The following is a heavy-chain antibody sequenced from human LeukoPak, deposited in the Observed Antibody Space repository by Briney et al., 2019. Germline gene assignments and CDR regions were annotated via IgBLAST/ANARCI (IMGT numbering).Heavy chain of an antibody. Sequence: PSETLSLTCTVSGGSISSYYWSWIGQPPGKGLEWIAYISDIGSINYNPSLKIRVTISLDTSKNQFSLKLSSVTAADTAVYYCAGHHPRNTVDFWGQGTLVTVSA. CDR1: GGSISSYY. J-gene: IGHJ4*02. D-gene: IGHD2-8*02. V-gene: IGHV4-59*08. CDR3: AGHHPRNTVDF. CDR2: ISDIGSI.